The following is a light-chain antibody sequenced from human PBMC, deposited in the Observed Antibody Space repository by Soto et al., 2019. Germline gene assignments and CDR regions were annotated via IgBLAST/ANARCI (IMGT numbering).Light chain of an antibody. CDR3: QQYNSYPWT. CDR1: QSISSW. Sequence: DIQLTQSPSTLSASVGDRVTITCRASQSISSWLAWYQQKPGKAPKLLIYDASSLESGVPSRFRGSGSGTEFTLPLTRLQPDDFETYYCQQYNSYPWTFGQGTKVDIK. CDR2: DAS. V-gene: IGKV1-5*01. J-gene: IGKJ1*01.